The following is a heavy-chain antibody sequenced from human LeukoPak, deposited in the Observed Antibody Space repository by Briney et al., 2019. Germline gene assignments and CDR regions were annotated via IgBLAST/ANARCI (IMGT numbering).Heavy chain of an antibody. CDR1: GGSINTAGYY. J-gene: IGHJ4*02. CDR3: ARESYDILTGYYNQFDY. Sequence: PSETLSLTCTVSGGSINTAGYYWTWIRQHPGKGLECIGYIYYSGNTYYNPSLKSRVFISVDTSNNQFSLKLSSVTAADTAVYYCARESYDILTGYYNQFDYWGQGTLVTVS. V-gene: IGHV4-31*03. D-gene: IGHD3-9*01. CDR2: IYYSGNT.